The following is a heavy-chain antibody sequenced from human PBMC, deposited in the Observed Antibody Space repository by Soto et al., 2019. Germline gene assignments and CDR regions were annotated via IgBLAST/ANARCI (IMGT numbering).Heavy chain of an antibody. J-gene: IGHJ3*02. CDR3: ASSYYDILTGYYRDVDAFDI. Sequence: SETLSLTCTVSGGSVSSGSYYWSWIRQPPGKGLEWIGYIYYSGSTNYNPSLKSRVTISVDTSKNQFSLKLSSVTAADTAVYYCASSYYDILTGYYRDVDAFDIWGQGTMVTVSS. CDR1: GGSVSSGSYY. D-gene: IGHD3-9*01. V-gene: IGHV4-61*01. CDR2: IYYSGST.